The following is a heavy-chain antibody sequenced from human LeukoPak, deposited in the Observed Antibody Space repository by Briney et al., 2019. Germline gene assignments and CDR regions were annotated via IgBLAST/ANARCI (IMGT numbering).Heavy chain of an antibody. D-gene: IGHD6-19*01. J-gene: IGHJ4*02. CDR2: INPSGGST. CDR1: RYTFTSYY. V-gene: IGHV1-46*01. Sequence: ASVKVSCKASRYTFTSYYMHWVRQAPGQGLEWMGIINPSGGSTSYAQKFQGRVTMTRDTSTSTVYMELSSLRSEDTAVYYCAREKGSLIAVAGLAFDYWGQGTLVTVSS. CDR3: AREKGSLIAVAGLAFDY.